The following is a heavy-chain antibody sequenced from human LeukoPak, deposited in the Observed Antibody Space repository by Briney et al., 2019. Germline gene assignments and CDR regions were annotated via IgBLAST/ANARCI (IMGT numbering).Heavy chain of an antibody. CDR1: GYAFTTYD. Sequence: ASVKVSCKASGYAFTTYDINRVRQATGQGLEWMGWMNPYSGNTGYAQKFQGRVTMTRNTSISTGYMELSNLTSDDTAVYYCAGGEGYSYGPCDNWGQGTLVTVSS. CDR2: MNPYSGNT. CDR3: AGGEGYSYGPCDN. J-gene: IGHJ4*02. D-gene: IGHD5-18*01. V-gene: IGHV1-8*01.